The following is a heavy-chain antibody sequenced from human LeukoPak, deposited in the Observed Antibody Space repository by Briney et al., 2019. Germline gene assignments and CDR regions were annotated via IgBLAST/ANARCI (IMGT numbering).Heavy chain of an antibody. CDR3: ARDDPPYSSGLNYYYYGMDV. V-gene: IGHV7-4-1*02. Sequence: ASVKVSCKASGYTFTSYAMNWVRQAPGQGLGWMGWINTNTGNPTYAQGFTGRFVFSLDTSVSTAYLQISSLKAEDTAVYYCARDDPPYSSGLNYYYYGMDVWGQGTTVTVSS. D-gene: IGHD6-19*01. CDR1: GYTFTSYA. CDR2: INTNTGNP. J-gene: IGHJ6*02.